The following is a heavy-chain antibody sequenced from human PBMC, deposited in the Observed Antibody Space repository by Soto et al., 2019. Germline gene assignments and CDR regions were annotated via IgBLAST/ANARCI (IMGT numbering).Heavy chain of an antibody. CDR2: ISVYNGNT. Sequence: QVQLVQSGAEVKDPGASVKVSCKASGYTFTSYGVSWVRQAPGQGLEWMGWISVYNGNTKYAQKLQGRVTMTTDTSTSTAYMELRGLRSDDTAVYHCARSGRPGYYYYIMDVWGQGTTVTVSS. CDR1: GYTFTSYG. CDR3: ARSGRPGYYYYIMDV. V-gene: IGHV1-18*01. J-gene: IGHJ6*02. D-gene: IGHD3-10*01.